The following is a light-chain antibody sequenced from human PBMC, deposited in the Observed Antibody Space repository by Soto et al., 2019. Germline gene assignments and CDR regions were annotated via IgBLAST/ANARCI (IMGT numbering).Light chain of an antibody. CDR2: GNT. CDR3: QSYDSSLSGDV. CDR1: SSSIGEGYD. Sequence: QSVLTQPPSVSGAPGQRVTISCTGRSSSIGEGYDVQWFQQLPGTAPKLLIYGNTNRPSGVPDRFSGSKSGTSASLAITGLQAEDEADYYCQSYDSSLSGDVFGTGTKLTVL. V-gene: IGLV1-40*01. J-gene: IGLJ1*01.